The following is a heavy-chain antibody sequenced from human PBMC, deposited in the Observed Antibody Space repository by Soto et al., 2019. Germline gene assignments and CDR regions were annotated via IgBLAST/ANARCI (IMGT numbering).Heavy chain of an antibody. V-gene: IGHV4-61*01. CDR3: ARDYFGPVSYSYPIVATTY. J-gene: IGHJ4*02. D-gene: IGHD2-15*01. CDR2: IYYSGST. CDR1: GGSVSSGSYY. Sequence: QVQLQESGPGLVKPFETLSLTCTVSGGSVSSGSYYWSWIRQPPGKGLEWIGYIYYSGSTNYNPSLKSRVTISVDTSKNQFSLKLSSVTAADTAVYYCARDYFGPVSYSYPIVATTYWGQGTLVTVSS.